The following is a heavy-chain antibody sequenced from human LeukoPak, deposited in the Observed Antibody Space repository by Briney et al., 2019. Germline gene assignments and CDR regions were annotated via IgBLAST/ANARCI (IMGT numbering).Heavy chain of an antibody. CDR3: ARDRGMTTNSFDY. J-gene: IGHJ4*02. Sequence: PGGSLRLSCAASGFTLSSYAMSWVRQAPGKGLEWVTLISYDGSKKYYADSVKGRFTISRDNSKDTLFLQMNSLRSEDTAVYYCARDRGMTTNSFDYWGQGTLVTVSS. V-gene: IGHV3-30*04. CDR2: ISYDGSKK. CDR1: GFTLSSYA. D-gene: IGHD4-11*01.